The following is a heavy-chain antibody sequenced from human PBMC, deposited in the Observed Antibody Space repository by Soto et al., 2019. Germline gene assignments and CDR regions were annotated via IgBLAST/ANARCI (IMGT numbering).Heavy chain of an antibody. J-gene: IGHJ6*02. Sequence: GESLKISCKGSGYSFTSYWIGWVRQMPGKGLEWMGIIYPGDSDTRYSPSFQGQVTISADRSISTACLQWSSLKASDTAMYYCARHSTDDSNHQYYYGMDVWGQGTTVTVSS. D-gene: IGHD4-4*01. CDR1: GYSFTSYW. CDR3: ARHSTDDSNHQYYYGMDV. CDR2: IYPGDSDT. V-gene: IGHV5-51*01.